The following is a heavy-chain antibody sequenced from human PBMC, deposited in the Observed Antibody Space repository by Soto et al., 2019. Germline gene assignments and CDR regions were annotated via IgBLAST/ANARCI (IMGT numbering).Heavy chain of an antibody. J-gene: IGHJ5*02. Sequence: WASVKVSCKASGYTFTSYGISWVRQAPGQGLEWMGWISAYNGNTNYAQKLQGRVTMTTDTSTSTAYMELRSLRSDDTAVYYCARDVWFGELSPNWFDPWGQGTLVTVSS. CDR3: ARDVWFGELSPNWFDP. CDR1: GYTFTSYG. CDR2: ISAYNGNT. D-gene: IGHD3-10*01. V-gene: IGHV1-18*04.